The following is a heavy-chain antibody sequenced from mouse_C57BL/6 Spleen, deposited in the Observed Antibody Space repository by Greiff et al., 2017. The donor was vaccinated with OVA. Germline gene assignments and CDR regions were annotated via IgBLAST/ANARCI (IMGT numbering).Heavy chain of an antibody. J-gene: IGHJ1*03. CDR2: IDPANGNP. Sequence: EVQVVESVAELVRPGASVKLSCTASGFNIKNTYMHWVKQRPEPGLEWIGRIDPANGNPKYAPKFQGKATITADTSSNTAYLHLSILTSEDTAIYYCARWAYYGSSYGYFDVWGTGTTVTVSS. V-gene: IGHV14-3*01. CDR3: ARWAYYGSSYGYFDV. D-gene: IGHD1-1*01. CDR1: GFNIKNTY.